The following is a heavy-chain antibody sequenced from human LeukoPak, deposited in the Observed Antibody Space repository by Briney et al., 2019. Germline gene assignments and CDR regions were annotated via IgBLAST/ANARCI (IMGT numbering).Heavy chain of an antibody. CDR3: ARAYDPGFYGMDV. CDR1: GGSISSYY. V-gene: IGHV4-59*01. Sequence: SETLSLTCTVSGGSISSYYWSWLRQPPGKGLEWIGYIYYSGSTNYNPSLKSRVTISVDTSKNQFSLKLSSVTAADTAVYYCARAYDPGFYGMDVWGQGTTVTVSS. D-gene: IGHD3-3*01. CDR2: IYYSGST. J-gene: IGHJ6*02.